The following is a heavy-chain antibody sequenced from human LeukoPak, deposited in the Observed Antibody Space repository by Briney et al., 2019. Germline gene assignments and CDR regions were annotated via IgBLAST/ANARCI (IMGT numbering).Heavy chain of an antibody. D-gene: IGHD3-16*01. J-gene: IGHJ4*02. V-gene: IGHV3-15*01. Sequence: GGSLRLSCAASGFNFNNAWMSWVRQAPGKGLEWVGRIKSKNDGGTPEYAAPVKGRFSISREDSKNILYLQMNSLKTEDTAVYYCTTTCYYDHNPYWGQGTLVTVSS. CDR3: TTTCYYDHNPY. CDR1: GFNFNNAW. CDR2: IKSKNDGGTP.